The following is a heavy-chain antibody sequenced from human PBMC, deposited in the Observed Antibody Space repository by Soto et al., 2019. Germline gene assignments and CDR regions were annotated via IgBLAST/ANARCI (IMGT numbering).Heavy chain of an antibody. V-gene: IGHV3-9*01. D-gene: IGHD4-17*01. J-gene: IGHJ1*01. CDR1: GFTLDDYA. Sequence: EVQLVESGGDLVQPGGSLRLSCAASGFTLDDYAMHWVRQAPGKGLEWVSGISWNSGRIGYADSVKGRFTISRDNAKNSLYLQMNSLRAEDTALYFCAKPAVGAQEGNWGQGTLVTVSS. CDR2: ISWNSGRI. CDR3: AKPAVGAQEGN.